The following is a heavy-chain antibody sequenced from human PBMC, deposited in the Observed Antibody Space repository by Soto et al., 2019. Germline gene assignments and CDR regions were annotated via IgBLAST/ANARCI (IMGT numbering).Heavy chain of an antibody. Sequence: LRLSCAASGFTVSSNYMSWIRQAPGRGLEWISFISSSVTTKYYAASVKGRFTISRDNAKNSLFLQMNSLRAEDTAVYYCARDLYYYGSGSYLAFDIWGQGAMVTVSS. CDR1: GFTVSSNY. CDR3: ARDLYYYGSGSYLAFDI. J-gene: IGHJ3*02. D-gene: IGHD3-10*01. CDR2: ISSSVTTK. V-gene: IGHV3-11*01.